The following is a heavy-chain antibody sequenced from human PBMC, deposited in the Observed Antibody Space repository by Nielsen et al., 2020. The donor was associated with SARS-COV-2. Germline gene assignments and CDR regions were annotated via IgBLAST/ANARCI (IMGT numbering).Heavy chain of an antibody. J-gene: IGHJ4*02. CDR3: ATPSRSYSSSWYCDFDY. D-gene: IGHD6-13*01. CDR1: GFTFDDYA. CDR2: ISWNSGSI. V-gene: IGHV3-9*03. Sequence: SLKISCAASGFTFDDYAMHWVRQAPGKGLEWVSGISWNSGSIAYADSVKGRFTISRDNAKNTLYLQMNSLRAEDMAVYYCATPSRSYSSSWYCDFDYWGQGTLVTVSS.